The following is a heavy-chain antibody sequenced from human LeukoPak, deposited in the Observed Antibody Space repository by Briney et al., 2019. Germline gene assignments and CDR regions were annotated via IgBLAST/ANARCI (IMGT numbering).Heavy chain of an antibody. CDR1: GFTFSSYW. CDR2: IKQDGSEK. V-gene: IGHV3-7*01. Sequence: PGGSLRLSCAASGFTFSSYWMSWVRQAPGKGLEWVANIKQDGSEKYYVDSVKGRFTISRDNSKNTLYLQMNSLRAEDTAVYYCAKALNVAMVRGVITRDFDYWGQGTLVTVST. D-gene: IGHD3-10*01. CDR3: AKALNVAMVRGVITRDFDY. J-gene: IGHJ4*02.